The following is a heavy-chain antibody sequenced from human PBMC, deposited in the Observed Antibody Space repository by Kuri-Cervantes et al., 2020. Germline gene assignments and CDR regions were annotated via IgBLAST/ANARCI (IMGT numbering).Heavy chain of an antibody. Sequence: SETLSLTCTVSGGSISSYYWSWIRQPPGKGLEWIGYIYYSGSTNYNPSLKSRVTISVDKSKNQFSLKLNSVTAADTAVYYCARQDRYFDHWGQGTLVTVSS. J-gene: IGHJ4*01. CDR2: IYYSGST. V-gene: IGHV4-59*08. CDR1: GGSISSYY. CDR3: ARQDRYFDH.